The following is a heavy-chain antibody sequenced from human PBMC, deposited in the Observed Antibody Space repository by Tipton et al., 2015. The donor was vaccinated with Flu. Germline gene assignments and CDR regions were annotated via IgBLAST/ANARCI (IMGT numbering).Heavy chain of an antibody. CDR1: GFTFNIHA. J-gene: IGHJ3*02. D-gene: IGHD3-22*01. CDR2: ISPSGGSP. CDR3: ARTRRSQYFDSSGYFDAFDI. V-gene: IGHV3-23*01. Sequence: SLRLSCVVSGFTFNIHAMNWVRQTPGKRLEWVSTISPSGGSPYYTESVRGRFTISRDSSKNTLYLQMNSLRAEDTAVYYCARTRRSQYFDSSGYFDAFDIWGQGTLVTVSS.